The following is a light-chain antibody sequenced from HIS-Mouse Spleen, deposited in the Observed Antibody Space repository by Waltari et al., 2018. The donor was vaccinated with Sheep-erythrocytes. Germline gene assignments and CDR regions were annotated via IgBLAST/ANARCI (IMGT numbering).Light chain of an antibody. CDR3: EAWDGSVSGWV. Sequence: QSVLTQPPSASGTPGQRVTISCSGSSSNIGSNYVYWYQQLPGTAPKLLIYGNNQRPSGVPDRFSGSRSGTSATLAISGPRAEDEADYYCEAWDGSVSGWVFGGGTKLTVL. CDR2: GNN. V-gene: IGLV1-47*01. J-gene: IGLJ3*02. CDR1: SSNIGSNY.